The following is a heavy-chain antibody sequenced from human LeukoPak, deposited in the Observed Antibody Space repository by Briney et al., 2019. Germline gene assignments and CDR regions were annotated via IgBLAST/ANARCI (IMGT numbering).Heavy chain of an antibody. J-gene: IGHJ4*02. CDR3: AKEVDCPSDCLFFHS. CDR2: INRRGHT. V-gene: IGHV3-43*01. D-gene: IGHD2-21*02. CDR1: GFTFDRFT. Sequence: GGSLRLSCAASGFTFDRFTIHWVRHTPGKGLEWVSLINRRGHTFYADSVKGRFTISRDNSRNSVFLQMNSLRPVDTALYHCAKEVDCPSDCLFFHSWGQGTLVTVSS.